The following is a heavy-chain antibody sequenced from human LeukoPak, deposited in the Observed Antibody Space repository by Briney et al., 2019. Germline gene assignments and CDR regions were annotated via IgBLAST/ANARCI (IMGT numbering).Heavy chain of an antibody. CDR3: ARGRGYCSSTSCYDLDY. D-gene: IGHD2-2*01. CDR1: GGSFSGYY. J-gene: IGHJ4*02. V-gene: IGHV4-34*01. Sequence: PSETLSLTCAVYGGSFSGYYWSWIRQPPGKGLEWIGEINHGGSTNYNPSLKSRVTISVDTSKNQFSLKLSSVTAADTAVCYCARGRGYCSSTSCYDLDYWGQGTLVTVSS. CDR2: INHGGST.